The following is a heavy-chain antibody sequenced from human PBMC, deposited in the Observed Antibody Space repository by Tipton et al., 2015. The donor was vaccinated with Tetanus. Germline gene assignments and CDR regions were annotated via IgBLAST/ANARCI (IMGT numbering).Heavy chain of an antibody. CDR2: ISTTSNTI. Sequence: SGFTLRTYSMNWVRQAPGKGLEWISYISTTSNTIYYADSVKGRFTISRDNAKNLLYLQMSSLRREDTAVYYCASSTVTRWGPGTLVTVSS. J-gene: IGHJ4*02. CDR1: GFTLRTYS. D-gene: IGHD4-17*01. CDR3: ASSTVTR. V-gene: IGHV3-48*01.